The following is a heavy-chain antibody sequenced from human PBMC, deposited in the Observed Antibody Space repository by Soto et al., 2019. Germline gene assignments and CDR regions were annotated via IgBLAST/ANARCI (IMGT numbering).Heavy chain of an antibody. V-gene: IGHV3-30-3*01. Sequence: QVQLVESGGGVVQPGRSLRLSCAASGFTFSSYAMHWVRQAPGKGLEWVAVISYDGSNKYYADSVKGRFTISRDNSKNTLYLQMNSLRAEDTAVYYCARDPARGYSDGYVAYWGQGTLVTVSS. CDR1: GFTFSSYA. CDR2: ISYDGSNK. J-gene: IGHJ4*02. CDR3: ARDPARGYSDGYVAY. D-gene: IGHD5-18*01.